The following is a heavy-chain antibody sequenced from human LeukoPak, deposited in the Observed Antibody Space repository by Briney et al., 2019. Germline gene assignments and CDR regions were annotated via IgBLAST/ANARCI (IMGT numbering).Heavy chain of an antibody. J-gene: IGHJ4*02. Sequence: GASVKVPCKASGGTFSSYAISWVRQAPGQGLEWMGRIIPILGIANYAQKFQGRVTITADKSTSTAYMELSSLRSEDTAVYYCASRVGTASYYFDYWGQGTLVTVSS. CDR2: IIPILGIA. D-gene: IGHD5-18*01. CDR1: GGTFSSYA. CDR3: ASRVGTASYYFDY. V-gene: IGHV1-69*04.